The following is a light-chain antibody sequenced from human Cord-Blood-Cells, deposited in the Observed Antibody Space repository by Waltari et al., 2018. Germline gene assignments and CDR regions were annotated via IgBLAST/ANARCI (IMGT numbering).Light chain of an antibody. V-gene: IGLV3-27*01. Sequence: SYELTQPSSVSVSPGQTARITCSGDVLAKKEYARWFQQKPGQAPVLVIYKDSERPSGIPERFSGSSSGTTVTLTISGAQVEDEADYYCYSAADNNLRVFGGGTKLTVL. CDR3: YSAADNNLRV. CDR2: KDS. J-gene: IGLJ3*02. CDR1: VLAKKEY.